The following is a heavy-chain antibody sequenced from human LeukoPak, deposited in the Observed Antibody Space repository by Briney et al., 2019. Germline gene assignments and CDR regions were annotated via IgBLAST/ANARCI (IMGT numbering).Heavy chain of an antibody. CDR1: GFTFSNYV. V-gene: IGHV3-23*01. CDR3: AKVCGANCYYPDY. Sequence: SGGSLRLSCAASGFTFSNYVMSWVRQAPGRGLEWVSAISASGSSTYHADSAKGRSTTSRDNSKNTLYLQMNSLRAEDTAIYYCAKVCGANCYYPDYWGQGAQVTVSS. J-gene: IGHJ4*02. D-gene: IGHD2-21*02. CDR2: ISASGSST.